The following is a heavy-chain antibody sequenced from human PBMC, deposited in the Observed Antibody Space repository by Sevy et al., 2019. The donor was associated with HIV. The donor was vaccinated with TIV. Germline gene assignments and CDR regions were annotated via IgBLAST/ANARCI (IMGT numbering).Heavy chain of an antibody. CDR1: GGTFSSYA. D-gene: IGHD4-4*01. Sequence: ASVKVSCKASGGTFSSYAISWVRQAPGQGLEWMGGIIPIFGTANYAQKFQGRVTITADESTSTAYMELSSLRSEDTAVYCCARAADYSSHYYYYYMDVWGKGTTVTVSS. J-gene: IGHJ6*03. CDR3: ARAADYSSHYYYYYMDV. V-gene: IGHV1-69*13. CDR2: IIPIFGTA.